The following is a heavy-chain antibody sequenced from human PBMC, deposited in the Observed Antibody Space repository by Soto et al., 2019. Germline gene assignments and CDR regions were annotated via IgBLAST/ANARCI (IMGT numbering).Heavy chain of an antibody. V-gene: IGHV1-18*01. CDR1: GYTFTSYG. D-gene: IGHD6-19*01. J-gene: IGHJ5*02. CDR3: ARDSSGWHSNWFDP. Sequence: ASVKVSCKASGYTFTSYGISWVRQAPGQGLEWMGWISAYNGNTNYAQKLQGRVTMTTDTSTSTAYMELRSLRSDDTAVYYCARDSSGWHSNWFDPWGQGTLVTVSS. CDR2: ISAYNGNT.